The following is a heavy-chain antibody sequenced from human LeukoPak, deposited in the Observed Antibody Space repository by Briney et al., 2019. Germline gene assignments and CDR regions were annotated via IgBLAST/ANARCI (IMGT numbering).Heavy chain of an antibody. J-gene: IGHJ4*02. CDR2: INQDGSEQ. CDR1: GFTFSSHW. CDR3: ARAPAGWQRVTSFDY. V-gene: IGHV3-7*03. Sequence: GGSLRLSCAASGFTFSSHWMTWVRQAPGKGLEWVAKINQDGSEQFHVDSVKGRFTISRDNAKSSVSLQMNSLRVDDTAMYYCARAPAGWQRVTSFDYRGQGTLVTVSS. D-gene: IGHD2-21*02.